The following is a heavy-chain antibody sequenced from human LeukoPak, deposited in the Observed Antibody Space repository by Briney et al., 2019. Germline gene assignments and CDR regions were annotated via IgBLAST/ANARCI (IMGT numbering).Heavy chain of an antibody. V-gene: IGHV4-39*01. Sequence: SETLSLTCTVSGGSISSSSYYWGWIRQPPGKGLEWIGSIYYSGSTYYNPSLESRVTISVDTSKNQFSLKLSSVTAADTAVYYCARPSYDILTGYFYYFDYWGQGTLVTVSS. CDR2: IYYSGST. D-gene: IGHD3-9*01. CDR1: GGSISSSSYY. J-gene: IGHJ4*02. CDR3: ARPSYDILTGYFYYFDY.